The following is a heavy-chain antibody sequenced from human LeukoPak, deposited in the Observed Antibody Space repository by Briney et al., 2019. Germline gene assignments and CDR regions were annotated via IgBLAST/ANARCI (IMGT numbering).Heavy chain of an antibody. D-gene: IGHD1-26*01. CDR2: ISAYNGNT. CDR1: GYTFTSYG. Sequence: ASVKVSCKAPGYTFTSYGISWVRQAPGQGLEWMGWISAYNGNTNYAQKLQGRVTMTTDTSTSTAYMELRSLRSDDTAVYYCASVIVGAFCSDYWGQGTLVTVSS. V-gene: IGHV1-18*01. J-gene: IGHJ4*02. CDR3: ASVIVGAFCSDY.